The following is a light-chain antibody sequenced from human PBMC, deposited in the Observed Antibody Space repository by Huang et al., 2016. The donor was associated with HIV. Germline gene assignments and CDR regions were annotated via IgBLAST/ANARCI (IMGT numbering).Light chain of an antibody. CDR1: QSVSSS. J-gene: IGKJ3*01. CDR3: QQRSNWPLFT. V-gene: IGKV3-11*01. CDR2: DTS. Sequence: EIVLTQSPATLSLSPGERATLSCKASQSVSSSLDCYQQKPGQAPRLLIYDTSNRATGIPARFSGSESGTDFTLTISSLEPEDFAVYYCQQRSNWPLFTFGPGTKVDIK.